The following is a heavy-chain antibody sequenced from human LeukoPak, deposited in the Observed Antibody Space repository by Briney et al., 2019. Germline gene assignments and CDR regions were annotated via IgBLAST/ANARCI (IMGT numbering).Heavy chain of an antibody. J-gene: IGHJ6*02. V-gene: IGHV4-34*09. CDR3: ARGGAANYYYYYGMDV. Sequence: LRLSCAASGFTFSSYWMTWVRQPPGKGLEWIGEINHSGSTNYNPSLKSRVTISVDTSKNQFSLKLSSVTAADTAVYYCARGGAANYYYYYGMDVWGQGTTVTVSS. D-gene: IGHD6-25*01. CDR1: GFTFSSYW. CDR2: INHSGST.